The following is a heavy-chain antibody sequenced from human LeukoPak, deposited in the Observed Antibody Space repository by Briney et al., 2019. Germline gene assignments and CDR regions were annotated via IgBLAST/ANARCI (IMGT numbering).Heavy chain of an antibody. D-gene: IGHD3-9*01. V-gene: IGHV3-7*01. CDR2: IKEDGSEK. CDR3: AKLVLRYFDWLMDY. J-gene: IGHJ4*02. Sequence: GGSLRLSCAASGFTFSSYWMSWVRQAPGKGLEWVANIKEDGSEKFYVDSLKGRFTIFRDNAENSLYLLMNSLRADDTAVYYCAKLVLRYFDWLMDYWGQGTLVTVSS. CDR1: GFTFSSYW.